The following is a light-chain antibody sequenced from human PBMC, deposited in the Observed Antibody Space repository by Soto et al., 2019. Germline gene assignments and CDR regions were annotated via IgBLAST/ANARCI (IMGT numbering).Light chain of an antibody. CDR3: QQYGSSPYT. V-gene: IGKV3-20*01. CDR2: VAS. CDR1: QSLTTTY. J-gene: IGKJ2*01. Sequence: ESVLTHSPGTLSLSPGERATLSCRASQSLTTTYLAWYQHKPGQAPSLLIYVASIRPTGIPERFSGSGSGKEFSITIDSLEPEDCEIYYCQQYGSSPYTFGQGTKVDIK.